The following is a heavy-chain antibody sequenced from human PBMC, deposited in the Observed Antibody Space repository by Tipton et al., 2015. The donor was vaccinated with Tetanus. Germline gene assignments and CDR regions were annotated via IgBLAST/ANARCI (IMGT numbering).Heavy chain of an antibody. Sequence: LRLSCTVSGGSISGHYWNWIRQPPGKGLEWIGFIYYGGGTYYSPALKSRVTISVDTSKNQFSLKLSSVTAADTAIYYCARHRGAWSPPDDYWGQGTLVTVSP. CDR3: ARHRGAWSPPDDY. V-gene: IGHV4-59*04. CDR1: GGSISGHY. J-gene: IGHJ4*02. D-gene: IGHD3-10*01. CDR2: IYYGGGT.